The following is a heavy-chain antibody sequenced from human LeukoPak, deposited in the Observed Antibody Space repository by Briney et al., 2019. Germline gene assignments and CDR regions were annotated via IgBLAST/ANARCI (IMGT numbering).Heavy chain of an antibody. CDR2: IYFRGSI. Sequence: SETLSLTCTVSGVSISSSNYFWAWIRQSPGKGLEWIGSIYFRGSISSSPSLKSRVTISVDTSKNQFSLKLSSVAAADTAVYYCARRRTPKTVEHITMVRASGLYWYFDLWGRGTLVTVSS. V-gene: IGHV4-39*07. D-gene: IGHD3-10*01. CDR1: GVSISSSNYF. CDR3: ARRRTPKTVEHITMVRASGLYWYFDL. J-gene: IGHJ2*01.